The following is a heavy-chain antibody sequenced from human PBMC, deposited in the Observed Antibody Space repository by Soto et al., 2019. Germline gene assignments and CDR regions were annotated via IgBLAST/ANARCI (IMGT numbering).Heavy chain of an antibody. V-gene: IGHV1-69*06. Sequence: QVQLVQSGAEVKKPGSSVKVSCKASGGTFSSYAISWVRQAPGQGLAWMGGIIPIFGTANYAQKFQGRVTITADKSTSTAYMALSSLRAEETAVYYCARRSSSWPLHFGYWGQGTLVTVSS. J-gene: IGHJ4*02. CDR1: GGTFSSYA. D-gene: IGHD6-13*01. CDR3: ARRSSSWPLHFGY. CDR2: IIPIFGTA.